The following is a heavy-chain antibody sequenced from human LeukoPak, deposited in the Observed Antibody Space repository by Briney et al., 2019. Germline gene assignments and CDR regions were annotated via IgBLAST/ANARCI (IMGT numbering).Heavy chain of an antibody. D-gene: IGHD3-3*01. CDR3: AKDYYDFWSGFDY. CDR1: GFTFSSDA. CDR2: ISGSGGST. Sequence: GGSLRLSCAASGFTFSSDAMSWVRQAPGKGLEWVSTISGSGGSTYYADSVKGRFTISRDNSKSTLHLQMNSLRTEDTAVYYCAKDYYDFWSGFDYWGQGTLVTVSS. J-gene: IGHJ4*02. V-gene: IGHV3-23*01.